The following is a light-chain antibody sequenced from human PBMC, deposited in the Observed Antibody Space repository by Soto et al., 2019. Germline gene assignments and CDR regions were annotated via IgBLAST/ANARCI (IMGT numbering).Light chain of an antibody. CDR3: QQSNSSPVT. CDR1: ENIGYY. J-gene: IGKJ4*01. CDR2: AAS. V-gene: IGKV1-39*01. Sequence: DIPMTQSPSSLSASVGDRVTISCRASENIGYYLNWYQQKPGQAPKLLIYAASNLQSGVPSRFSGGGSETDFTLTITSLQPEDLATYYCQQSNSSPVTFGGGSKVEIK.